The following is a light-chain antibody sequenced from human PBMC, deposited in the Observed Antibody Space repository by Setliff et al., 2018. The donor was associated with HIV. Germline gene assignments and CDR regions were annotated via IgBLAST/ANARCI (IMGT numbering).Light chain of an antibody. V-gene: IGLV1-40*01. CDR3: QSYDSSLSGYV. J-gene: IGLJ1*01. CDR1: SSNIGAGFD. CDR2: SFT. Sequence: QSVLTQPPSVSGAPGQRVTISCTGSSSNIGAGFDVHWYQQFPGTAPKLLIYSFTNRPSGVPDRFSGSKSGTSASLAIAGLQAEDAADYYCQSYDSSLSGYVFGTGTKVTVL.